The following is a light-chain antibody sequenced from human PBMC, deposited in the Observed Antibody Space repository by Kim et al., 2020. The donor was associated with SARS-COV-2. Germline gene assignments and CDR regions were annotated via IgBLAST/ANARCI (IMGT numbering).Light chain of an antibody. J-gene: IGKJ4*01. CDR2: DAS. CDR3: LQDYNYPLT. V-gene: IGKV1-6*02. Sequence: AIQMTQSPSSLSASVGDRVTITCRASQVIRNDLGWYQQKPEKAPKLLIYDASTLQSGVPSRFSGSVSGTDFTLTISSLQPEDFATYYCLQDYNYPLTFGGGTKVDIK. CDR1: QVIRND.